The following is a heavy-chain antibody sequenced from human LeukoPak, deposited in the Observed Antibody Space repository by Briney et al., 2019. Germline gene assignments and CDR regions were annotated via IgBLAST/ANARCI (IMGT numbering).Heavy chain of an antibody. J-gene: IGHJ4*02. CDR1: GFTFSGYA. Sequence: GGSLRLSCAASGFTFSGYAMSWVRQAPGKGLEWVSAISGSGSASYYADSVRGRFTISRDSSKNTLYLQMNSLRAEDTAVYYCARSRYCSSTSCYGFLDYWGQGTLVTVSS. D-gene: IGHD2-2*01. CDR2: ISGSGSAS. CDR3: ARSRYCSSTSCYGFLDY. V-gene: IGHV3-23*01.